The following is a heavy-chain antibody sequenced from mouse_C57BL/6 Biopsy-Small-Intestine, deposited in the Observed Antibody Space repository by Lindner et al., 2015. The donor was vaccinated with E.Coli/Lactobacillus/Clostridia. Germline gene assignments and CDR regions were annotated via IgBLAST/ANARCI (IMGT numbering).Heavy chain of an antibody. CDR1: GYTFTSYW. D-gene: IGHD3-2*02. CDR2: INPSSGYT. Sequence: VQLQESGAELAKPGASVKLSCKASGYTFTSYWMHWVKQRPGQGLEWIGYINPSSGYTKYNQKFKDKATLTADKSSSTAYMQLSSLTYEDPAVYYCASPETAHAWFAYWGQGTLVTVSA. CDR3: ASPETAHAWFAY. J-gene: IGHJ3*01. V-gene: IGHV1-7*01.